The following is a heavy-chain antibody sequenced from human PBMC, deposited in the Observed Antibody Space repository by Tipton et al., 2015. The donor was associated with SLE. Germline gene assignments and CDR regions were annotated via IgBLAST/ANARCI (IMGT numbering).Heavy chain of an antibody. CDR3: ARIYCSGGSCYPDY. V-gene: IGHV4-59*01. CDR1: GGSMSYYY. CDR2: IYYSGST. D-gene: IGHD2-15*01. Sequence: TLSLTCTVSGGSMSYYYWSWIRQPPGKGLEWIGYIYYSGSTNYNPSLKSRVTISVDTSKNQFSLKLSSVTAADTAVYYCARIYCSGGSCYPDYWGQGTLVTVSS. J-gene: IGHJ4*02.